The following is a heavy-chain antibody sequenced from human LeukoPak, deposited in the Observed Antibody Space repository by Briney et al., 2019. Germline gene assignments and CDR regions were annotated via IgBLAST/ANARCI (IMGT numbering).Heavy chain of an antibody. D-gene: IGHD3-10*01. CDR2: ISGSGGST. V-gene: IGHV3-23*01. CDR3: AKDRGSYVAERFDP. CDR1: GFNFSSYA. Sequence: GGSLRLSCAASGFNFSSYAMSWVRQAPGKGLEWVSAISGSGGSTYYADSVKGRFTISRDNSKNTLYLQMNSLRAEDTAVYYCAKDRGSYVAERFDPWGQGTLVTVSS. J-gene: IGHJ5*02.